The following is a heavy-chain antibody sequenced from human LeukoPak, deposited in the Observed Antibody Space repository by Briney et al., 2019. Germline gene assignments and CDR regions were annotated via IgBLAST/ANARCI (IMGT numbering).Heavy chain of an antibody. CDR1: GFTFSSYA. CDR2: IWYDGNNE. V-gene: IGHV3-33*06. D-gene: IGHD2-8*01. Sequence: SGGSLRLSCAASGFTFSSYAMHWVRQAPGKGLEWVAVIWYDGNNEYYVDSVKGRFTISRDNAKNTLYLQMNSLRAEDTALYYCAKGLRPGGVYWGQGTLVTVSS. CDR3: AKGLRPGGVY. J-gene: IGHJ4*02.